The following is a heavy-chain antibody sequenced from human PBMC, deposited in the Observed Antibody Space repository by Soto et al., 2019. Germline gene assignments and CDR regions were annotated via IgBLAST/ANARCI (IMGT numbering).Heavy chain of an antibody. CDR1: GFSVSSNY. V-gene: IGHV3-53*01. CDR2: IYINGST. J-gene: IGHJ6*02. D-gene: IGHD5-12*01. Sequence: PVGSLRLSCAASGFSVSSNYMSWVRQAPEEGLEWVAIIYINGSTDYADSVQGRFSVSRDIYKNTLFLQMNNLRAEDTAVYFCSGDPSGYDEGDWYHGVDVWGQGTTVTVSS. CDR3: SGDPSGYDEGDWYHGVDV.